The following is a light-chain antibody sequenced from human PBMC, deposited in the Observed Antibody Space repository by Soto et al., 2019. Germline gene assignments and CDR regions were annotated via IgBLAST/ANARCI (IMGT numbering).Light chain of an antibody. Sequence: QAASVSGSPGQSITISCTGSSSDVGRYNIVSWYQQHPGKAPKLMIYEGSQRPSGVSDRFSGSKSGNTASLTISGLQAEDEADYYCCSYAGDRDLIFGGGTQLTVL. V-gene: IGLV2-23*01. CDR2: EGS. CDR3: CSYAGDRDLI. J-gene: IGLJ2*01. CDR1: SSDVGRYNI.